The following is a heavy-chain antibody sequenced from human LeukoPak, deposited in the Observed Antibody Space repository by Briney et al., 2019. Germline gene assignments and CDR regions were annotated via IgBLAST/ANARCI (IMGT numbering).Heavy chain of an antibody. Sequence: GGSLRLFCAASGFTFSIYGMYWVRQAPGKGLEWEAVMSYDGNNRYYADSVKGRFTISRDNSKNTLYLQMNSLRAEDTAVYYCAKDGRGYDLYYYYGMDVWGQGTTVTVSS. D-gene: IGHD5-12*01. CDR2: MSYDGNNR. V-gene: IGHV3-30*18. CDR1: GFTFSIYG. CDR3: AKDGRGYDLYYYYGMDV. J-gene: IGHJ6*02.